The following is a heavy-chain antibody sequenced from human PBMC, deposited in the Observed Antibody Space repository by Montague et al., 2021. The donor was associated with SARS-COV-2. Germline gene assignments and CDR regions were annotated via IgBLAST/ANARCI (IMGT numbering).Heavy chain of an antibody. CDR1: GLSLSTSEVG. CDR3: AHFGILRYFDP. D-gene: IGHD3-9*01. CDR2: IYGDDDN. J-gene: IGHJ5*02. V-gene: IGHV2-5*02. Sequence: PALVKPTQTLTLTCTFSGLSLSTSEVGVGWIRQPPGKAPEFLALIYGDDDNRYKPSLKSRLTITKVTSKNQVVLTMTNVDPVDTSTYYCAHFGILRYFDPWGQGTRVTVSS.